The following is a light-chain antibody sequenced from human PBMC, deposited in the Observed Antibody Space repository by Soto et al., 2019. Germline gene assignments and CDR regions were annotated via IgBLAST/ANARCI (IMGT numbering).Light chain of an antibody. Sequence: EIVLTQSPGTLSLSPGERATLSCSASQSVSSSYLAWYQQKTGQAPRLLIYGASSRATGIPDRFSGSGSGTDFNLTISRLEPEDFAVYYCQKYGSSPWTFGQGTKVDIK. V-gene: IGKV3-20*01. J-gene: IGKJ1*01. CDR1: QSVSSSY. CDR3: QKYGSSPWT. CDR2: GAS.